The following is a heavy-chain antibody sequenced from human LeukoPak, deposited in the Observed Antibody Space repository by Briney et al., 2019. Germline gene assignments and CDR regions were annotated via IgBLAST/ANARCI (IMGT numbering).Heavy chain of an antibody. CDR1: GGSFSGYY. D-gene: IGHD3-22*01. V-gene: IGHV4-34*01. CDR3: ARSHYYDSSVAY. J-gene: IGHJ4*02. CDR2: INHSGST. Sequence: SETLSLTCAVYGGSFSGYYWSWIRQPPGKGLEWIGEINHSGSTNYNPSHKSRVTISVDTSKNQFSLKLSSVTAADTAVYYCARSHYYDSSVAYWGQGTLVTVSS.